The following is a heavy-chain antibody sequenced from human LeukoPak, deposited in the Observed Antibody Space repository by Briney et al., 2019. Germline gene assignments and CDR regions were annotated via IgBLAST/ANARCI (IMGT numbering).Heavy chain of an antibody. CDR3: ARGYYDILTGYPL. V-gene: IGHV4-34*01. CDR2: INHSGST. Sequence: SSETLSLTCAVYGGSFSGYYSSWIRQPPGKGLEWIGEINHSGSTNYNPSLKSRVTISVDTSKNQFSLKLSSVTAADTAVYYCARGYYDILTGYPLWGQGTLVTVSS. CDR1: GGSFSGYY. D-gene: IGHD3-9*01. J-gene: IGHJ4*02.